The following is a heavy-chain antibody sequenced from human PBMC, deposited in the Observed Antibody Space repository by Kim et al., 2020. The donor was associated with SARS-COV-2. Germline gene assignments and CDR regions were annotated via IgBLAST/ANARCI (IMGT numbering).Heavy chain of an antibody. CDR3: ARAIGYGSGSYYY. CDR2: ISSSSSYI. J-gene: IGHJ4*02. CDR1: GFTFSSYS. V-gene: IGHV3-21*01. Sequence: GGSLRLSCAASGFTFSSYSMNWVRQAPGKGLEWVSSISSSSSYIYYADSVKGRFTISRDNAKNSLYLQMNSLRAEDTAVYYCARAIGYGSGSYYYWGQGTLVTVSS. D-gene: IGHD3-10*01.